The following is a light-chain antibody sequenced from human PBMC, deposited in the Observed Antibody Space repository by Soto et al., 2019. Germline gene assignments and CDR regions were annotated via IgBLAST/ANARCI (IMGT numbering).Light chain of an antibody. J-gene: IGKJ4*01. Sequence: EIVLTQSPGTLSLSPGERATLSCRASQTVSSSHLAWYQQKPGQAPNLLIYGASSRATGIPDRFSGSGSGTDFTITISILEPEDFAVYYCQHYGSSPRTFGGGTKVEIK. CDR3: QHYGSSPRT. CDR1: QTVSSSH. CDR2: GAS. V-gene: IGKV3-20*01.